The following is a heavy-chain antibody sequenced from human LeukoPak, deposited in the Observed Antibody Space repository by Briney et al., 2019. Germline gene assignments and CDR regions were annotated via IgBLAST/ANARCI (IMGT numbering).Heavy chain of an antibody. D-gene: IGHD2-2*01. CDR3: ARDRRSQLNWFDP. CDR1: GYTFSGYY. J-gene: IGHJ5*02. CDR2: INPNSGDT. Sequence: ASVKVSCKASGYTFSGYYIHWVRQAPGQGLEWMGWINPNSGDTNHAQKFQGRVAMTWDTSISTAYMELSRLRSDDTAVYYCARDRRSQLNWFDPWGQGTLVTVSS. V-gene: IGHV1-2*02.